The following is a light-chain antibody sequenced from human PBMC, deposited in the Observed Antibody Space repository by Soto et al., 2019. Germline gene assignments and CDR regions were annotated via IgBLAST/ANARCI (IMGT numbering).Light chain of an antibody. V-gene: IGKV1-12*01. CDR1: QGIGVR. Sequence: IQMTQSPSSLSASIGDRVTITCRASQGIGVRLAWFQQKPGKAPQYLIQSASTLASGVPSRFCGSGSGTDFILTINNLQPEDVATYYCLQVNSFPRTFGQGTKVDIK. J-gene: IGKJ1*01. CDR2: SAS. CDR3: LQVNSFPRT.